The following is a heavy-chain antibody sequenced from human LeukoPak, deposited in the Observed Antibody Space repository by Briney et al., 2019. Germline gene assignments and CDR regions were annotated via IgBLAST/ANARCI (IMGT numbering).Heavy chain of an antibody. CDR1: GFTVSSNY. CDR2: IYSGGST. Sequence: GGSLRLSCAASGFTVSSNYMSWVRQAPGKGLEWVSVIYSGGSTYYADSVKGRFTTPRDISKNTLYLQMNSLRAEDTAVYYCAKDYQDYYYYMDVWGKGTTVTVSS. CDR3: AKDYQDYYYYMDV. V-gene: IGHV3-53*05. J-gene: IGHJ6*03. D-gene: IGHD2-2*01.